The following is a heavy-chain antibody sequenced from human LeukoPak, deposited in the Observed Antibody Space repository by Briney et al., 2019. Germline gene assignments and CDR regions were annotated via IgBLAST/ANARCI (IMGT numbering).Heavy chain of an antibody. CDR3: ARDRYLGTGYYYYYGMDV. J-gene: IGHJ6*02. D-gene: IGHD3/OR15-3a*01. V-gene: IGHV3-74*01. CDR1: GFTLSHYW. CDR2: TNPDGSGR. Sequence: GGFLRLSCAASGFTLSHYWVHWVRQAPGKGLVWVSRTNPDGSGRDYADSVKGRFTISRDNSKNTLYLQMNSLRAEDTAVYYCARDRYLGTGYYYYYGMDVWGQGTTVTVSS.